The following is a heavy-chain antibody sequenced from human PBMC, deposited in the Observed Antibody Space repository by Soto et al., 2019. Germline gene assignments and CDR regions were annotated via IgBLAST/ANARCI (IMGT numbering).Heavy chain of an antibody. Sequence: GGSLRLSCAASGFTFSSYAMSWVRQSPGKGLEWVSAIPGSGGSTYYAGSVKGRFTISRDNSKNTLYLQMNSLRVEDTAVYYCAKSVRGDRPPPSYSSQTGYYYYGMDVWGQGTTVTVSS. D-gene: IGHD6-13*01. CDR3: AKSVRGDRPPPSYSSQTGYYYYGMDV. J-gene: IGHJ6*02. V-gene: IGHV3-23*01. CDR1: GFTFSSYA. CDR2: IPGSGGST.